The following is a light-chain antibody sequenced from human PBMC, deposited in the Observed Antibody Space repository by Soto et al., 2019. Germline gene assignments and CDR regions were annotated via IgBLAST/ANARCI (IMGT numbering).Light chain of an antibody. CDR3: SSYTSSSTLV. V-gene: IGLV2-14*01. J-gene: IGLJ3*02. Sequence: QSALTQPASVSGSPGQSITISCTGTSSDVGAYNYVSWYRQHPGKAPKLMIYEVTNRPSGVSNRFSGSKSGSTASLTISGLQAEDEADSYCSSYTSSSTLVFGGGTKLTVL. CDR1: SSDVGAYNY. CDR2: EVT.